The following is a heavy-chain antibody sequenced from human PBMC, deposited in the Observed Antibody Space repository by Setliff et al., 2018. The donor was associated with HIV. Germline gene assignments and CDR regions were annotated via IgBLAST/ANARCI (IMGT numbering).Heavy chain of an antibody. CDR3: ASRVYYYDSNNFLREEGFDP. J-gene: IGHJ5*02. Sequence: SETLSLTCTVPGGSASNSRYYWAWIRQPPGKGLEYIGSIHYNEKTYYNPSLKSRVTISIDTSKNQFSLNLTSVTAADTAVYYCASRVYYYDSNNFLREEGFDPWGQGTLGTVSS. CDR1: GGSASNSRYY. CDR2: IHYNEKT. V-gene: IGHV4-39*01. D-gene: IGHD3-22*01.